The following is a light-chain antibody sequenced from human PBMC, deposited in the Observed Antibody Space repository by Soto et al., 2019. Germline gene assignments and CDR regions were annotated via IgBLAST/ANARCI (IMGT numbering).Light chain of an antibody. CDR2: AAS. J-gene: IGKJ3*01. CDR3: QNYNYALGT. CDR1: QGISHY. Sequence: DLQMTQSPSSLSASVGDRVTITCRASQGISHYLAWYQQKPGKVPKLLIYAASSLYSGVPSRFSGSGSGTDFTLTISNLQPEDVATYYCQNYNYALGTFGPGTKVDLK. V-gene: IGKV1-27*01.